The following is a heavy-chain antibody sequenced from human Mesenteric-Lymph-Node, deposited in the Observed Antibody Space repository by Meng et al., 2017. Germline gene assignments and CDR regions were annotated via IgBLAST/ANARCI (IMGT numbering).Heavy chain of an antibody. CDR3: ARAGLRWLAEGAYFDY. D-gene: IGHD4-23*01. J-gene: IGHJ4*02. CDR1: GFTFSSYS. V-gene: IGHV3-21*01. Sequence: ETLSLTCAASGFTFSSYSMNWVRQAPGKGLEWVSSISSSSSYIYYADSVKGRFTISRDNAKNSLYLQMNSLRAEDTAVYYCARAGLRWLAEGAYFDYWGQGTLVTVSS. CDR2: ISSSSSYI.